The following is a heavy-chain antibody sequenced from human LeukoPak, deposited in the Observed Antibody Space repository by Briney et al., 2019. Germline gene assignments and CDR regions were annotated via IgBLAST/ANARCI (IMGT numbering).Heavy chain of an antibody. CDR2: FYTSGST. V-gene: IGHV4-4*07. CDR3: AISSYYYDSSGYYSPFDY. D-gene: IGHD3-22*01. Sequence: TSETLSLTCTVSGGSISSYYWSWIRQPAGKGLEWIGHFYTSGSTNYNPSLKSRVTMSVDTSKNQFSLKLSSVTAADTAVYYCAISSYYYDSSGYYSPFDYWGQGTLVTVSS. CDR1: GGSISSYY. J-gene: IGHJ4*02.